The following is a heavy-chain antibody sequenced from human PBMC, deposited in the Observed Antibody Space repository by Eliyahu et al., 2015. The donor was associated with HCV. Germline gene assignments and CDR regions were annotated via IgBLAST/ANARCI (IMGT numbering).Heavy chain of an antibody. CDR3: ARVNTRNWSASSGYMYY. D-gene: IGHD3-22*01. V-gene: IGHV1-69*06. CDR2: IIPIFGTA. CDR1: GGTFSSYA. J-gene: IGHJ4*02. Sequence: EVKKPGSSVKVSCKASGGTFSSYAISWVRQAPGQGLEWMGGIIPIFGTANYAQKFQGRVTITADKSTSTAYMELSSLRSEDTAVYYCARVNTRNWSASSGYMYYWGQGTLVTVSS.